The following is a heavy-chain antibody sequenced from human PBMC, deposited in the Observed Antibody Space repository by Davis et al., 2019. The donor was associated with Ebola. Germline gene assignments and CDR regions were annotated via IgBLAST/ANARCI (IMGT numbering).Heavy chain of an antibody. CDR3: VREWFGETD. J-gene: IGHJ4*02. Sequence: GESLKISCAASGFSFSSYGMHWVRQAPGKGLEWVAFIRYDGSKKKYADSVKGRFSISRDNSKDTLYLEMNSLGDEDTAVYYCVREWFGETDWGQGTLVTVSS. V-gene: IGHV3-30*02. D-gene: IGHD3-10*01. CDR2: IRYDGSKK. CDR1: GFSFSSYG.